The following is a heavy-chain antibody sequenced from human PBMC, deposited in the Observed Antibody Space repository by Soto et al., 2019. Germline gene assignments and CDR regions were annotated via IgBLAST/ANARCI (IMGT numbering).Heavy chain of an antibody. D-gene: IGHD5-18*01. J-gene: IGHJ4*02. CDR1: VGSVSSCSYY. CDR2: IYYSGST. V-gene: IGHV4-61*01. CDR3: ARDRVDTAMVFDY. Sequence: SETLSLTCTVSVGSVSSCSYYWSWIRQPPGKGLEWIGYIYYSGSTNYNPSLKSRVTISVDTSKNQFSLKLSSVTAADTAVYYCARDRVDTAMVFDYWGQGTLVTVSS.